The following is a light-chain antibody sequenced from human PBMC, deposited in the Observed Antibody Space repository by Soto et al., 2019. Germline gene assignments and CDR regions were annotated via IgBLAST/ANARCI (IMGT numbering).Light chain of an antibody. CDR2: EAS. CDR1: QSISTS. CDR3: QQRSSWPLIT. J-gene: IGKJ5*01. Sequence: EIVLTQSPASLSLSPGERATLSCRASQSISTSLAWYQQKPGQAPRLLIHEASSRATGIPARFSGGGSGTDFTLTISSLEPEDSAVYYCQQRSSWPLITFGQGTRLEIK. V-gene: IGKV3-11*01.